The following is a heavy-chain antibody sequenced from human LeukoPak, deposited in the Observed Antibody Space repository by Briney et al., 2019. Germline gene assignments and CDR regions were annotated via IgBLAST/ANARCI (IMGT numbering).Heavy chain of an antibody. Sequence: PGGSLRLSCAASGLTFSSYAMHWVRQAPGKGLEWVAVISYDGSNKYYADSVRGRFTISRDNSKNTLYLQMNSLRTEDTAVYYCARISPGYFDYWGQGTLVTVSS. CDR1: GLTFSSYA. CDR3: ARISPGYFDY. J-gene: IGHJ4*02. CDR2: ISYDGSNK. V-gene: IGHV3-30*04.